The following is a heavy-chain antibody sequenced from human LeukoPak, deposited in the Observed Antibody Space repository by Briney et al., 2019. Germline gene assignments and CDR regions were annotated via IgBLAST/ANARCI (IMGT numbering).Heavy chain of an antibody. CDR1: GFTFSSYS. Sequence: GGSLRLSCAASGFTFSSYSMNWVRQAPGKGLEWVSSISSSSYIYYADSVKGRFTISRDNAKNSLYLQMNSLRAEDTAVYYCARYSSGWPGYFDYWGQGTLVTVSS. D-gene: IGHD6-25*01. J-gene: IGHJ4*02. CDR3: ARYSSGWPGYFDY. CDR2: ISSSSYI. V-gene: IGHV3-21*01.